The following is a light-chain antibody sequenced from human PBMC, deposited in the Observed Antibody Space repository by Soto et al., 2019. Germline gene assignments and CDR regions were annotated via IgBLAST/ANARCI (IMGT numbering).Light chain of an antibody. J-gene: IGLJ1*01. CDR3: RSYTSSSTSV. V-gene: IGLV2-14*01. Sequence: QSALTQPASVSGSPGQSITISCTGTSSDVGGYNYVSWYQQHPGKAPKLMIYEVSNRPSGVSNRFSGSKSGNTASLTISGLQAEDEGDYYCRSYTSSSTSVFGTGTKLTVL. CDR1: SSDVGGYNY. CDR2: EVS.